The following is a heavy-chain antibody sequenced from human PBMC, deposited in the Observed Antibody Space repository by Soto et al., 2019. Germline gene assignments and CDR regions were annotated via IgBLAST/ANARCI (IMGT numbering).Heavy chain of an antibody. D-gene: IGHD1-1*01. CDR3: AKERGRNRNFAMDV. V-gene: IGHV3-30*18. Sequence: GGSLRLSCVVSGLTSSDYGFHWVRLAPGKGLDWVAAISYDGSFVYYADSVRGRFTISGDNSRNTLDLQMNTLRHEDTAVYYCAKERGRNRNFAMDVWGQGTSVTVSS. CDR2: ISYDGSFV. CDR1: GLTSSDYG. J-gene: IGHJ6*02.